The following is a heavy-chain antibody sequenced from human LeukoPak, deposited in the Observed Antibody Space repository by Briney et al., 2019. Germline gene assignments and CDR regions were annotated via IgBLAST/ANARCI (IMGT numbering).Heavy chain of an antibody. J-gene: IGHJ4*02. CDR2: MNPNSGNT. Sequence: ASVKVSCKASGGTFSSYAISWVRQAPGQGLEWMGWMNPNSGNTNYAQKLQGRVTMTTDTSTSTAYMELRSLRSDDTAVYYCARESYDYVWGSYRYLDYWGQGTLVTVSS. V-gene: IGHV1-18*01. CDR3: ARESYDYVWGSYRYLDY. D-gene: IGHD3-16*02. CDR1: GGTFSSYA.